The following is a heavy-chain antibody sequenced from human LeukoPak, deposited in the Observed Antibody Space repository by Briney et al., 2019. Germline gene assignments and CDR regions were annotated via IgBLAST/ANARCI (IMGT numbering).Heavy chain of an antibody. Sequence: SQTLSLTCATSGDSVSSNSAAWNWIRQSPSRGLEWLGRTYYRSKWYNDYAVSVKSRITINPDTSKNQFSLQLNSVTPEDTAVYYCARDNPGIAAAGPLRAFDYWGQGTLVTVSS. D-gene: IGHD6-13*01. V-gene: IGHV6-1*01. CDR2: TYYRSKWYN. J-gene: IGHJ4*02. CDR1: GDSVSSNSAA. CDR3: ARDNPGIAAAGPLRAFDY.